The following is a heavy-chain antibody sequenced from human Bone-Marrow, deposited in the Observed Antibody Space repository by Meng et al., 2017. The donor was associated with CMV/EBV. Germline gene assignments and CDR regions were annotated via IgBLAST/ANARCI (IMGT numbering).Heavy chain of an antibody. CDR1: GFTFSSYW. CDR3: ARDKGAAASLYYYYYGMDV. CDR2: IKQDGSEK. J-gene: IGHJ6*01. Sequence: GESLKISCAASGFTFSSYWMSWVRQAPGKGLEWVANIKQDGSEKYYVDSVKGRFTISRDNAKNSLYLQMNSLRAEDTAVYYCARDKGAAASLYYYYYGMDVWGQGTTVTGSS. D-gene: IGHD2-2*01. V-gene: IGHV3-7*01.